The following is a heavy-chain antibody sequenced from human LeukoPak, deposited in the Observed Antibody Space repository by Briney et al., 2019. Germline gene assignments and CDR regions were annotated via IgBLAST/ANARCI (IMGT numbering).Heavy chain of an antibody. CDR3: AKGGPVSGNYYFFDY. J-gene: IGHJ4*02. Sequence: PGGSLRLSCAASGFTFSDYAMSWVRQAPGKGLEWVSSISISGGGTYYAESVKGRFTISRDNSKNTLYLQMNSLRAEDTAVYYCAKGGPVSGNYYFFDYWGQGTLVPVSS. CDR2: ISISGGGT. CDR1: GFTFSDYA. D-gene: IGHD1-26*01. V-gene: IGHV3-23*01.